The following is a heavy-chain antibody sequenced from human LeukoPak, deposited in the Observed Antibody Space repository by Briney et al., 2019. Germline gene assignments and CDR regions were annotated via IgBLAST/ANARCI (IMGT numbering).Heavy chain of an antibody. D-gene: IGHD3-22*01. CDR3: AKDLAPYYYDSSGYYYASGYFDY. V-gene: IGHV3-23*01. Sequence: GGSLRLSCTASGFTFSTYWMSWVRQAPGKGLEWVSAISGSGGSTYYADSVKGRFTISRDNSKNTLYLQMNSLRAEDTAVYYCAKDLAPYYYDSSGYYYASGYFDYWGQGTLVTVSS. J-gene: IGHJ4*02. CDR1: GFTFSTYW. CDR2: ISGSGGST.